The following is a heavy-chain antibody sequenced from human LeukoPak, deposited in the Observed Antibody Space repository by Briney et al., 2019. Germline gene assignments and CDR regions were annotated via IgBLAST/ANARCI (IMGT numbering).Heavy chain of an antibody. CDR1: GYTFTSYY. V-gene: IGHV1-46*01. J-gene: IGHJ4*02. Sequence: ASVKVSCKASGYTFTSYYMHWVRQAAGQGLEWMGIINPSGGSTSYAQKFQGRVTMTRDTSTSTVYMELSSLRSEDTAVYYCARPGNTAMQFDYWGQGTLVTVSS. CDR2: INPSGGST. CDR3: ARPGNTAMQFDY. D-gene: IGHD5-18*01.